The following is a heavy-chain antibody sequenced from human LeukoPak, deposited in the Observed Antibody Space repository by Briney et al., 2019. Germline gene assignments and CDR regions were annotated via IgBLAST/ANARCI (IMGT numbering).Heavy chain of an antibody. CDR3: ARGTYYDFWSVYRSYGMDV. CDR1: GGSISSYY. V-gene: IGHV4-59*01. J-gene: IGHJ6*02. CDR2: IYYSGST. D-gene: IGHD3-3*01. Sequence: SETLPLTCTVSGGSISSYYWSWIRQPPGKGLEWIGYIYYSGSTNYNPSLKSRVTISVDTSKNQFSLKLSSVTAADTAVYYCARGTYYDFWSVYRSYGMDVWGQGTTVTVSS.